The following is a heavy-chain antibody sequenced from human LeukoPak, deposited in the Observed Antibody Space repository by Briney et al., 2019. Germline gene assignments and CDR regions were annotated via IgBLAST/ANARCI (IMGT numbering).Heavy chain of an antibody. J-gene: IGHJ4*02. Sequence: GASVKVSCKASGYTFTSYDINWVRQATGQGLEWMGWMNPNSGNTGYAQKFQGRGTMTRNTSISTAYMELSSLRSEDTAVYYCARVHYGYSGYDNFDYWGQGTLVTVSS. CDR2: MNPNSGNT. CDR1: GYTFTSYD. D-gene: IGHD5-12*01. CDR3: ARVHYGYSGYDNFDY. V-gene: IGHV1-8*01.